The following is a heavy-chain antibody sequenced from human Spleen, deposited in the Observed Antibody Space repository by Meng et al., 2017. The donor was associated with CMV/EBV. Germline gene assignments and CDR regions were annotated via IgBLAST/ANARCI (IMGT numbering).Heavy chain of an antibody. D-gene: IGHD1-26*01. CDR3: ARYGVVAAMDY. CDR1: GFTFSTCW. J-gene: IGHJ4*02. CDR2: IKPDGSEI. V-gene: IGHV3-7*01. Sequence: LSCAASGFTFSTCWMTWVRQAAGKGLEWVANIKPDGSEIHYVDSVKGRFTISRDNAKNSLYLQLNSLRGEDAAMYYCARYGVVAAMDYWGQGTLVTVSS.